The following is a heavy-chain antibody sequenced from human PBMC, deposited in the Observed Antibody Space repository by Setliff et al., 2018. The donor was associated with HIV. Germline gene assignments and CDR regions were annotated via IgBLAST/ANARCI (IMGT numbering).Heavy chain of an antibody. Sequence: GGSLRLSCAASGFTFSSYAMHWVRQAPGTGLEWVAVISYDGSNKQYADSMKGRFTISRDNSKNTRYLQMNSLRTEDTAAYYCAKNLYSSRWSPLDYWGQGTLVTVSS. D-gene: IGHD6-13*01. CDR1: GFTFSSYA. J-gene: IGHJ4*02. CDR2: ISYDGSNK. V-gene: IGHV3-30*01. CDR3: AKNLYSSRWSPLDY.